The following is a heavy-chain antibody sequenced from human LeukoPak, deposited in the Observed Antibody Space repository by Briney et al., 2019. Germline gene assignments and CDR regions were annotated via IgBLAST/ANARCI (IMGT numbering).Heavy chain of an antibody. CDR3: AREKRWFGELGKNDAFDV. J-gene: IGHJ3*01. V-gene: IGHV1-18*01. Sequence: ASVKVSCKASGYSFNTYSVNWVRQAPGQGFEWMGWISALNGNTNYAQKFRDRVTMSRDTSTTTVYMELSGVRSEDTAVYYCAREKRWFGELGKNDAFDVWGQGTMVTVSS. CDR1: GYSFNTYS. CDR2: ISALNGNT. D-gene: IGHD3-10*01.